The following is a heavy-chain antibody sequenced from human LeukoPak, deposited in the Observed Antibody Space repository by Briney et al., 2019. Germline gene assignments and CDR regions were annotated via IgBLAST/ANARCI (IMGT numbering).Heavy chain of an antibody. D-gene: IGHD2-2*02. V-gene: IGHV1-69*13. Sequence: ASVKVSCKVSGGTFSSYAISWVRQAPGQGLDWIGGIIPIFGTANYAQKFQGRVTITADESTSTAYMELSSLRSEDTAVYYCARRIIGGYCSSTSCYKNGWFDPWGQGTLVTVSS. CDR3: ARRIIGGYCSSTSCYKNGWFDP. CDR1: GGTFSSYA. J-gene: IGHJ5*02. CDR2: IIPIFGTA.